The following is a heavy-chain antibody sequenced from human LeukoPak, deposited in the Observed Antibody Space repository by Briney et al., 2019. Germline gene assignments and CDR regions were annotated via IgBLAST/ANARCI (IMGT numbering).Heavy chain of an antibody. CDR1: RDTFTRCA. J-gene: IGHJ3*02. V-gene: IGHV1-69*01. CDR2: IIPIDGTA. Sequence: SVKVSCEASRDTFTRCAFSWVRQAPGQGLEWMGGIIPIDGTANFAQKFQGRVTITADQSTSTAYMELSSLRSEDTAIYYCARDPGAPVRAFDIWGQGTLVTVSS. D-gene: IGHD3-10*01. CDR3: ARDPGAPVRAFDI.